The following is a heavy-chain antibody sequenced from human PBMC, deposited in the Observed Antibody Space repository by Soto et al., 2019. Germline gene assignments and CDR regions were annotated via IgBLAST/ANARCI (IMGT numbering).Heavy chain of an antibody. V-gene: IGHV3-66*04. CDR1: GFNVCNNY. Sequence: TGGSLRLSCAASGFNVCNNYMTWVRQAPGKGLEWVSVIYSGGNTDYADSVKGRFTISRDNSKNTLYLQMNSLRAEDTAVYYCARHGFVAASGTLEYWGQGTLVTVSS. D-gene: IGHD6-13*01. CDR2: IYSGGNT. CDR3: ARHGFVAASGTLEY. J-gene: IGHJ4*02.